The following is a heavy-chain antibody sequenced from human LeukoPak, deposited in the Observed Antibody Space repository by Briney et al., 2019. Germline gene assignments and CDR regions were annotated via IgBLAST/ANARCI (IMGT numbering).Heavy chain of an antibody. J-gene: IGHJ6*03. CDR1: GGSISSSSYY. V-gene: IGHV4-39*01. CDR3: ARIYSNYVSCYYYMDV. CDR2: IYYSGST. Sequence: PSQTLSLTCSVSGGSISSSSYYWGWIRQPPGKGLEWIGSIYYSGSTYYNPSLKSRVTISVDTSKNQFSLKLSSVTAADTAVYYCARIYSNYVSCYYYMDVWGKGTTVTVSS. D-gene: IGHD4-11*01.